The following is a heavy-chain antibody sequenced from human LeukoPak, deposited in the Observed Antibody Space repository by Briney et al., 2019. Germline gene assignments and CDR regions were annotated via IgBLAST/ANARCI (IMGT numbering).Heavy chain of an antibody. J-gene: IGHJ4*02. CDR2: ITGDGAST. V-gene: IGHV3-43*02. Sequence: GGSLRLSCAASGFTFDDYAMHWVRQAPGKGLEWVSLITGDGASTYYADSEKGRFTISRDNSKNSLYLQMNSLRSEDTALYYCARTGNFDYWGQGTLVTVSS. CDR1: GFTFDDYA. D-gene: IGHD1-14*01. CDR3: ARTGNFDY.